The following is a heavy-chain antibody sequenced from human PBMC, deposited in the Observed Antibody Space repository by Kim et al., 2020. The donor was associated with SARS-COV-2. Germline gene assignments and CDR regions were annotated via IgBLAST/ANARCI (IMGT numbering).Heavy chain of an antibody. J-gene: IGHJ4*02. CDR3: ARSRRYSYGTFFDY. CDR2: IYYSGST. D-gene: IGHD5-18*01. V-gene: IGHV4-59*01. Sequence: SETLSLTCTVSGGSISSYYWSWIRQPPGKGLEWIGYIYYSGSTNYNPSLKSRVTISVDTSKNQFSLKLSSVTAADTAVYYCARSRRYSYGTFFDYWGQGTLVTVSS. CDR1: GGSISSYY.